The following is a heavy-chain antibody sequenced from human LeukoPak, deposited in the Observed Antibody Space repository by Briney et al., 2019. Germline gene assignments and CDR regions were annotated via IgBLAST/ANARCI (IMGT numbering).Heavy chain of an antibody. CDR1: GFTVSSSY. D-gene: IGHD2-15*01. V-gene: IGHV3-7*01. CDR3: ARGKAAPDS. Sequence: GGSLRLSCTVSGFTVSSSYMSWVRQAPGKGLEWVANIKKDGSDKYYVDSVKGRFTISRDNAKNSLYLQMNSLRAEDTAVYYYARGKAAPDSWGQGTLVTVSS. CDR2: IKKDGSDK. J-gene: IGHJ4*02.